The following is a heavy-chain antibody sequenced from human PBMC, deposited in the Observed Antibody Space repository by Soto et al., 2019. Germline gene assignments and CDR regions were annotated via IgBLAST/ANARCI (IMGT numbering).Heavy chain of an antibody. J-gene: IGHJ6*02. D-gene: IGHD2-2*01. V-gene: IGHV3-23*01. Sequence: EVQLLESGGAFVQPGGSLRLSCGGSGFTFSSYAMTWVRQAPGKGLEWVSSIATSGGSTYYADSVKGRFTISRDNPKNTLYLQMNSLRVEDTDVYYCAKVGLGAITIEDYYYYGLDVWGLGTTVTVSS. CDR1: GFTFSSYA. CDR3: AKVGLGAITIEDYYYYGLDV. CDR2: IATSGGST.